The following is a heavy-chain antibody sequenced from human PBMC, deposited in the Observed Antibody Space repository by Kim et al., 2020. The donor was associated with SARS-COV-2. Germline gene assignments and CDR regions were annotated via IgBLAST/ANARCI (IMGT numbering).Heavy chain of an antibody. V-gene: IGHV3-23*01. CDR2: VST. D-gene: IGHD2-21*01. CDR3: AKEMPVIRY. Sequence: VSTYYAVSGKGRFTISRDKSKNTLYLRMNSLRAEDTAVYYCAKEMPVIRYWGQGTLVTVSS. J-gene: IGHJ4*02.